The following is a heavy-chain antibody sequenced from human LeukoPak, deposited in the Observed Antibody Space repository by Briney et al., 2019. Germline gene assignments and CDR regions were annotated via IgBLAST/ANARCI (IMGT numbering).Heavy chain of an antibody. J-gene: IGHJ6*02. CDR1: GFTFSSYD. Sequence: PGGSLRLSCAASGFTFSSYDMHWVRQATGKGLEWVSAIGTAGDTYYPGSVKGRFTISRENAKNSLYLQMNSLRAGDTAVYYCARDPGYCSGGSCYPIWGMDVWGQGTTVTVSS. V-gene: IGHV3-13*04. CDR3: ARDPGYCSGGSCYPIWGMDV. CDR2: IGTAGDT. D-gene: IGHD2-15*01.